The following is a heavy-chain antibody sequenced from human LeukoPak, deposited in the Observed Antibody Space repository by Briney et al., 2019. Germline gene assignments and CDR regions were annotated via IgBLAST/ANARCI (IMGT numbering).Heavy chain of an antibody. CDR2: IYYSGST. CDR3: ARHSSNLAVAGYFDY. D-gene: IGHD6-19*01. J-gene: IGHJ4*02. Sequence: PSETLSLTCTVSGGSISSSSYSWGWIRQPPGKGLEWIGSIYYSGSTYYNPSLKSRVTISVDTSKNQFSLELSSVTAADTAVYYCARHSSNLAVAGYFDYWGQGTLVTVSS. CDR1: GGSISSSSYS. V-gene: IGHV4-39*01.